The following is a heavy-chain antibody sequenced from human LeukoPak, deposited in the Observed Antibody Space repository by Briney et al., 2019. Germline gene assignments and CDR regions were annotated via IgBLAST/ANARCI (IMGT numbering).Heavy chain of an antibody. Sequence: PGGSLRLSCAASGFTFSNYGMHWVRRAPGKGLEWVAVIPYGGSNQYYADSVKGRFTISRDNSKSTLYLQMNSLRAEDTAVYYCAKEITAYCGGDCYSHYYFGMDVWGKGTTVTVSS. D-gene: IGHD2-21*02. CDR1: GFTFSNYG. CDR3: AKEITAYCGGDCYSHYYFGMDV. CDR2: IPYGGSNQ. J-gene: IGHJ6*04. V-gene: IGHV3-30*18.